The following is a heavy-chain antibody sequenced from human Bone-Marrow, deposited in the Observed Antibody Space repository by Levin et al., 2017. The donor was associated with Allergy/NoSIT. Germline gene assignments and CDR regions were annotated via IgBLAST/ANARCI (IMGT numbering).Heavy chain of an antibody. CDR1: GFTFSSYA. J-gene: IGHJ3*02. D-gene: IGHD6-19*01. Sequence: GESLKISCAASGFTFSSYAMHWVRQPPGKGLNWVSVISKDGKTKEYGDSVKGRFTISRDNSRNTLYLQMDSLRPDDTAIYYCTRDLDRGDSSAWYDALDIWGQGTMVTVSS. CDR2: ISKDGKTK. V-gene: IGHV3-30*04. CDR3: TRDLDRGDSSAWYDALDI.